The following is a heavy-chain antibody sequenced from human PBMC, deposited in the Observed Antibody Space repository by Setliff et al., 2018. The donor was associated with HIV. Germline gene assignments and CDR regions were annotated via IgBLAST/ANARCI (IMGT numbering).Heavy chain of an antibody. D-gene: IGHD5-18*01. V-gene: IGHV3-33*01. CDR2: IWYDGSNK. CDR1: GFTFSSYG. Sequence: GGSLRLSCAASGFTFSSYGMHWVRQAPGKGLEWVAVIWYDGSNKYYADSVKGRFTISRDNSKNTLYLQMNSLRAEDTAVYYCARYNYGYRWYLDLWGRGTLVTVSS. CDR3: ARYNYGYRWYLDL. J-gene: IGHJ2*01.